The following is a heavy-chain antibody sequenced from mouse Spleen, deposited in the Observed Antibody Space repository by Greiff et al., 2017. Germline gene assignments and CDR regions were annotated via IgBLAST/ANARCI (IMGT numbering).Heavy chain of an antibody. V-gene: IGHV1-5*01. D-gene: IGHD1-1*01. CDR2: IYPGNSDT. J-gene: IGHJ4*01. CDR3: TRGDYYGSSYEGYAMDY. Sequence: SGTVLARPGASVKMSCKTSGYTFTSYWMHWVKQRPGQGLEWIGAIYPGNSDTSYNQKFKGKAKLTAVTSASTAYMELSSLTNEDSAVYYCTRGDYYGSSYEGYAMDYWGQGTSVTVSS. CDR1: GYTFTSYW.